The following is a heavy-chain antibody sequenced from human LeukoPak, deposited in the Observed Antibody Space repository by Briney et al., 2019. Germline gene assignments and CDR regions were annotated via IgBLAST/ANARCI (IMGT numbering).Heavy chain of an antibody. CDR2: IYYSGST. D-gene: IGHD3-22*01. CDR3: ARRVRDSSGFTDY. J-gene: IGHJ4*02. V-gene: IGHV4-59*08. Sequence: PSETLSLTCTVSGGSISSYYWSWIRQPPGKGLEWIGYIYYSGSTNYNPSLKSRVTISVDASKNQFSLKLSSVTAADTAVYYCARRVRDSSGFTDYWGQGTLVTVSS. CDR1: GGSISSYY.